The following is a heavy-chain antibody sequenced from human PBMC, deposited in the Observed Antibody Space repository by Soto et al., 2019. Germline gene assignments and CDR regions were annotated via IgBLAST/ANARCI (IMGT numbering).Heavy chain of an antibody. CDR2: IDPRDSDT. D-gene: IGHD3-3*01. CDR3: ARHRKAYYEDRSTRPLDY. Sequence: PGESLKISCQGSGYSFTNYWISWVRQMPGKDLEWMGRIDPRDSDTNYSPSFQGHVTISADKPISTAYLQWSSLKASDTAMYYCARHRKAYYEDRSTRPLDYWGQGTLVTVSS. V-gene: IGHV5-10-1*01. J-gene: IGHJ4*02. CDR1: GYSFTNYW.